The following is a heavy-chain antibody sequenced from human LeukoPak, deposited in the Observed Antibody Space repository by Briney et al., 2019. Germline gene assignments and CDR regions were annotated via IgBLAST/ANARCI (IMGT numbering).Heavy chain of an antibody. J-gene: IGHJ4*02. CDR2: MNPNSGNT. Sequence: ASVKVSCKACGYTFTSCDINWVRQATGQGLEWMGWMNPNSGNTGYGQSFQGRITMTRDISIGTAYMELSNLTSEDTAIYYCTRGSSGRLDNWGQGTLVTVSA. D-gene: IGHD6-19*01. V-gene: IGHV1-8*01. CDR3: TRGSSGRLDN. CDR1: GYTFTSCD.